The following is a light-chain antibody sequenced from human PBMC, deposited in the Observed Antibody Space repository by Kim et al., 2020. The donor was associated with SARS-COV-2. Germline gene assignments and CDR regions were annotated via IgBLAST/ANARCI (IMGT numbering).Light chain of an antibody. J-gene: IGKJ1*01. CDR3: QKCDSAPWT. V-gene: IGKV1-27*01. CDR1: QNSSNY. CDR2: AAS. Sequence: ASVGDRVTIACRASQNSSNYLAWLQQKPGKAPKLLIYAASALQPGVPYRFSGSGAGTDFTLTVTRLQPEDVATYYCQKCDSAPWTFGQGTKVDIK.